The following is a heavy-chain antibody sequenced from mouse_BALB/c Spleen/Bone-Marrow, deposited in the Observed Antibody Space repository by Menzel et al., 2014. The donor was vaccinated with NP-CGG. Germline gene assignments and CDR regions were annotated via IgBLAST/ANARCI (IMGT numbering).Heavy chain of an antibody. J-gene: IGHJ2*01. Sequence: EVKLMESGGGLVKPGGSLKLSCAASGFIFSSYAMSWVRQTPGKRLEWVATISSGGSYTYYPDSVKGRFNISRDNAKNTLYLQMSSLRSEDTAMYYCARHGITRLLDYWGQGTTLTVSS. D-gene: IGHD2-4*01. CDR2: ISSGGSYT. CDR3: ARHGITRLLDY. V-gene: IGHV5-9-3*01. CDR1: GFIFSSYA.